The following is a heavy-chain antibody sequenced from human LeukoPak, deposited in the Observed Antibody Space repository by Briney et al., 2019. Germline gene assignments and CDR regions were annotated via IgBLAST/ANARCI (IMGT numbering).Heavy chain of an antibody. CDR1: GFTFSDYY. V-gene: IGHV3-11*01. CDR2: ISSSGRTV. D-gene: IGHD2-8*01. Sequence: GGSLRLSCAASGFTFSDYYISWIRQAPGKGLEWISYISSSGRTVDQADSVKGRITISRDNAKNSVYLQMNSLRAEDTAVYYCASRAPLPRTYYYYYMDVWGKGTTVTVSS. J-gene: IGHJ6*03. CDR3: ASRAPLPRTYYYYYMDV.